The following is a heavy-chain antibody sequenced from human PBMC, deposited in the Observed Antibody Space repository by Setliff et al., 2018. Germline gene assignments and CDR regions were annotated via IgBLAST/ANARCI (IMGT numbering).Heavy chain of an antibody. J-gene: IGHJ4*02. Sequence: PGGSLRLSCAASGFTVSANDMSWVRQAPGKGLEWVSLPFDDGSTYYADSVKGRFTISRDNSRNTLYLQMSSLRTEDTAVYYCRLWFGELLRDYWGQGTLVTVSS. D-gene: IGHD3-10*01. CDR3: RLWFGELLRDY. V-gene: IGHV3-53*01. CDR1: GFTVSAND. CDR2: PFDDGST.